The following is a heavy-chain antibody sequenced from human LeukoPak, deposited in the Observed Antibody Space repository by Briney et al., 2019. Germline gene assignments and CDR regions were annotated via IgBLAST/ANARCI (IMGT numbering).Heavy chain of an antibody. CDR1: GFTFSSYV. CDR3: ATAKQARRYFDY. CDR2: ISSGGST. V-gene: IGHV3-23*01. D-gene: IGHD6-13*01. Sequence: GGSLRLSCAASGFTFSSYVMNWVRQAPGKGLEWVSGISSGGSTYYADSVKGRFTISRDNSKNTLYLQMNTLRAEDTAVYYCATAKQARRYFDYWGQGTLVTVSS. J-gene: IGHJ4*02.